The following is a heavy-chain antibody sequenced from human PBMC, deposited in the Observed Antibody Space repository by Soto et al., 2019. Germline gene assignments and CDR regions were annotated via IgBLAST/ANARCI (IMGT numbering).Heavy chain of an antibody. Sequence: GGSLRLSCAASGFSFRGYDMHWVRQAPGKGLEWVAVVSYDGSNKNYADSVKGRFTISRDNSKNTLYLQMNSLRTDDTAVYYCAKDGRVYGKNFFDYWGQGTLVTVSS. CDR2: VSYDGSNK. V-gene: IGHV3-30*18. CDR3: AKDGRVYGKNFFDY. D-gene: IGHD4-17*01. J-gene: IGHJ4*02. CDR1: GFSFRGYD.